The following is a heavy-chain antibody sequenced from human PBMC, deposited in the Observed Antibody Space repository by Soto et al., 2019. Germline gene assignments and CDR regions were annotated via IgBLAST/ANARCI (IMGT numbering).Heavy chain of an antibody. V-gene: IGHV5-51*01. D-gene: IGHD3-16*02. Sequence: GESLKISCKSSGYSFTSYWIAWVRQMPGKGLEWMGIIYPDDSDTRYSPSFQGQVTISVDKSISTAYLQWSSLKTSDTAIYYCVIRVTEFPRSLWFVPWCQGTLVTVSS. CDR3: VIRVTEFPRSLWFVP. CDR1: GYSFTSYW. CDR2: IYPDDSDT. J-gene: IGHJ5*02.